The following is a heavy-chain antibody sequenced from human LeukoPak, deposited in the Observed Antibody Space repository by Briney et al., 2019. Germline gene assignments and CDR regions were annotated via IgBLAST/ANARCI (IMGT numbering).Heavy chain of an antibody. CDR1: GSSISSGYY. CDR3: ARDGFDCSGGSCYVEYYYYYMDV. CDR2: IYHSGST. Sequence: SEPLSLTCTVSGSSISSGYYWGWIRQPPGKGLEWIGSIYHSGSTYYNPSLKSRVTISVDTSKNQFSLKLSSVTAADTAVYYCARDGFDCSGGSCYVEYYYYYMDVWGKGTTVTVSS. D-gene: IGHD2-15*01. J-gene: IGHJ6*03. V-gene: IGHV4-38-2*02.